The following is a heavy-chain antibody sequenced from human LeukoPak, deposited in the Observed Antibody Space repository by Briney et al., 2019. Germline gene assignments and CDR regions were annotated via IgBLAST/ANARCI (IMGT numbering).Heavy chain of an antibody. D-gene: IGHD6-13*01. CDR1: GGSISSGGYY. J-gene: IGHJ4*02. CDR2: INHSGST. CDR3: ARFGPVAHPHNSSSWYFDY. Sequence: PSETLSLTCTVSGGSISSGGYYWSWIRQHPGKGLEWIGEINHSGSTNYNPSLKSRVTISVDTSKNQFSLKLSSVTAADTAVYYCARFGPVAHPHNSSSWYFDYWGQGTLVTVSS. V-gene: IGHV4-39*07.